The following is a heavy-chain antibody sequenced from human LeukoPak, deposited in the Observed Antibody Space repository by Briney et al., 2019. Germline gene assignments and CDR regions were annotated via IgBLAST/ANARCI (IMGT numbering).Heavy chain of an antibody. J-gene: IGHJ3*02. CDR2: IIPIFNTA. V-gene: IGHV1-69*05. D-gene: IGHD3-16*01. CDR1: GGTFSSYV. CDR3: ARSGRSGDSMDAFDI. Sequence: SVTVSCKASGGTFSSYVISWVRQAPGQGLEWMGRIIPIFNTASYAQKSQGRVTITTDESTSTAYMELSSLRSADTAVYYCARSGRSGDSMDAFDIWGQGTMVTVSS.